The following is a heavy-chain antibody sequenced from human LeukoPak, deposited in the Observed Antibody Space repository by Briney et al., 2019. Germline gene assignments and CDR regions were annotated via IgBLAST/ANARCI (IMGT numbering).Heavy chain of an antibody. CDR3: ARPYYYGSGSYYSGAFDI. V-gene: IGHV3-30*03. D-gene: IGHD3-10*01. Sequence: GGSLRLSCAASGFTFSSYWMGWVRQAPGKGLEGVAVISYDGSNKYYADSVKGRFTISRDNSKNTLYLQMNSLRAEDTAVYYCARPYYYGSGSYYSGAFDIWGQGTMVTVSS. CDR1: GFTFSSYW. J-gene: IGHJ3*02. CDR2: ISYDGSNK.